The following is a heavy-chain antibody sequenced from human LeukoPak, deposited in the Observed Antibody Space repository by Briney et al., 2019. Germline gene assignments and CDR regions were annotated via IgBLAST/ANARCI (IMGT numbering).Heavy chain of an antibody. D-gene: IGHD3-9*01. CDR2: INNRGGT. Sequence: SETLSLTCAVYGGSFSGYYWRWVGQPPGRGGGGVGEINNRGGTNYNPSLKSRVTISVDTSKNQFSLKLSSVTAADTAVYYCASVLRYFDWVPRVWGQGTLVTVSS. J-gene: IGHJ4*02. CDR3: ASVLRYFDWVPRV. V-gene: IGHV4-34*01. CDR1: GGSFSGYY.